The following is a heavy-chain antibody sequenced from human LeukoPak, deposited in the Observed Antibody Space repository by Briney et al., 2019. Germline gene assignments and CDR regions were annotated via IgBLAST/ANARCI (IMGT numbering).Heavy chain of an antibody. Sequence: GGSLRLSCAASGFTFSSYAMSWVRQAPGKGLEWVSGISGSGDNTYYADSVKGRFSISRDNSKYTLYVQVNSLGTEDTAAYYCAKGSYYDSNGSFYFDYWGQGTLITVSS. V-gene: IGHV3-23*01. D-gene: IGHD3-22*01. CDR1: GFTFSSYA. CDR2: ISGSGDNT. J-gene: IGHJ4*02. CDR3: AKGSYYDSNGSFYFDY.